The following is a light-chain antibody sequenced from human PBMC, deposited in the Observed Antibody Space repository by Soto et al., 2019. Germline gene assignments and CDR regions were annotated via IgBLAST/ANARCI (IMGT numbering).Light chain of an antibody. V-gene: IGKV3-20*01. CDR3: QQYGSSTVT. J-gene: IGKJ1*01. Sequence: EIVVTQSPGTRSLSPGERSALSCRASQSIVSNYLAWYEQIPGQAPRVIIYGAFRRGTGIPDGFCCSGAGSVCTLTISRLQHEDFAVDSCQQYGSSTVTFGQGTKVDIK. CDR1: QSIVSNY. CDR2: GAF.